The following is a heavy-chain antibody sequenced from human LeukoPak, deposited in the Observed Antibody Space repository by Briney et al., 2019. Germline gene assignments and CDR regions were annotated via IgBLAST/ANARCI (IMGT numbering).Heavy chain of an antibody. D-gene: IGHD6-19*01. CDR3: AREGIAVAGRWKRIDP. Sequence: GGSLRLSCAASGFTFSSYTMHWVRQAPGEGLEWVSSISRSSSYIYYADSLKGRFTISRDNAKNSLYLQMDNLRAEDTAVYYCAREGIAVAGRWKRIDPWGQGTLVTVSS. CDR2: ISRSSSYI. V-gene: IGHV3-21*01. J-gene: IGHJ5*02. CDR1: GFTFSSYT.